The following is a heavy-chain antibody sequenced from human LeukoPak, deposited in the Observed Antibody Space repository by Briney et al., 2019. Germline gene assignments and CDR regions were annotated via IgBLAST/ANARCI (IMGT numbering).Heavy chain of an antibody. D-gene: IGHD6-19*01. CDR1: GGSIRSSYYY. V-gene: IGHV4-39*01. CDR3: ARVYSSGWSSNYYFDY. Sequence: SETLSLTCTVSGGSIRSSYYYWGWIRQPPGKGLEWIGSIYDSGSTYYNPSLKSRVTISVDTSKNQFSLKLNSVTAADTAVYYCARVYSSGWSSNYYFDYWGQGTLVTVSS. J-gene: IGHJ4*02. CDR2: IYDSGST.